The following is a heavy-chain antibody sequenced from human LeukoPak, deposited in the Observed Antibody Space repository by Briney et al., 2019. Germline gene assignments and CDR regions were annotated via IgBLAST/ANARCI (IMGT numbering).Heavy chain of an antibody. CDR2: ISSSSSYT. Sequence: PGGCLRLSCAAPGFTFSDYYMSWIRQAPGKGLEWVSYISSSSSYTNYADSVKGRFTISRDNAKNSLYLQMNSLRAEDTAVYYCARDYYDILTGYYGDAFDIWGQGTMVTVSS. D-gene: IGHD3-9*01. CDR1: GFTFSDYY. CDR3: ARDYYDILTGYYGDAFDI. V-gene: IGHV3-11*05. J-gene: IGHJ3*02.